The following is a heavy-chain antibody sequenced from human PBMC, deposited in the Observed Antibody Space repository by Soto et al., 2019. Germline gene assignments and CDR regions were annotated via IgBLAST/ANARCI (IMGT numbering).Heavy chain of an antibody. CDR1: GFTFSSYS. CDR3: ASPGGSIDY. CDR2: VSSSSSYI. J-gene: IGHJ4*02. Sequence: GGSLRLSCAASGFTFSSYSMNWVRQAPGKGLEWVSSVSSSSSYIYYADSVKGRFTISRGNAKNSLYLQMNSLRAEDTAVYYCASPGGSIDYWGQGTLVTVSS. V-gene: IGHV3-21*01.